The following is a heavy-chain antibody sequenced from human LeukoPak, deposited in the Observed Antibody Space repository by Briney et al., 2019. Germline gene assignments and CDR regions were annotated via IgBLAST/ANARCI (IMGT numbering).Heavy chain of an antibody. CDR3: ARDKSGWANYYYGMDV. CDR2: ISSNGGST. J-gene: IGHJ6*02. D-gene: IGHD6-19*01. V-gene: IGHV3-64*01. CDR1: GLTFSSYA. Sequence: GGSLRPSCAASGLTFSSYAMHWVRQAPGKGLEYVSAISSNGGSTYYANSVKGRFTISRDNSKNTLYLQMGSLRAEDMAVYYCARDKSGWANYYYGMDVWGQGTTVTVSS.